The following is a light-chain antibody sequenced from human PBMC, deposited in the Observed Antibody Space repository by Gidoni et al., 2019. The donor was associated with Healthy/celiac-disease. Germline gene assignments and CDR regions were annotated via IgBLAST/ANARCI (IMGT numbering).Light chain of an antibody. CDR2: GAS. J-gene: IGKJ3*01. V-gene: IGKV3-20*01. Sequence: EMVLTQSPGTLSLSPGERATLSCRASQSVSSSYLAWYQQKPGQAPRLLIYGASSRATGIPDRFSGRGSGTDFTLTISRLEPEDFAVYYCQQYGSSRGFTFGPXTKVDIK. CDR1: QSVSSSY. CDR3: QQYGSSRGFT.